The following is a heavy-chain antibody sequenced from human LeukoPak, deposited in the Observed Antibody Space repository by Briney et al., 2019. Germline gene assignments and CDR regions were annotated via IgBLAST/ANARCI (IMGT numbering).Heavy chain of an antibody. D-gene: IGHD6-6*01. V-gene: IGHV3-23*01. J-gene: IGHJ5*02. CDR3: AKGAKVAARHNWFDP. CDR2: ISGSASST. CDR1: GFTFSNYA. Sequence: GGSLRLSCAASGFTFSNYAMSWVRQAPGKGLEWVSAISGSASSTYHADSVKGRFTISRDNSKNTLYLQMNSLRAEDTAVYYCAKGAKVAARHNWFDPWGQGTLVTVSS.